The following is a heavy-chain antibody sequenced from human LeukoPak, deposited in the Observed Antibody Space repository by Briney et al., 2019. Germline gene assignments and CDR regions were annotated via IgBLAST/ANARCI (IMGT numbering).Heavy chain of an antibody. J-gene: IGHJ4*02. CDR1: GFTVSSNV. CDR2: LYAVSGK. Sequence: PGGSLRLFCRASGFTVSSNVVIWVRQSPGKGVEWISSLYAVSGKLYAGPVKTGFTISRDNSNNTLYLQMNRLCTEDTAFYFCAGDLVRRYNYGAPGGYWGQGTLVTVSS. V-gene: IGHV3-66*01. D-gene: IGHD5-18*01. CDR3: AGDLVRRYNYGAPGGY.